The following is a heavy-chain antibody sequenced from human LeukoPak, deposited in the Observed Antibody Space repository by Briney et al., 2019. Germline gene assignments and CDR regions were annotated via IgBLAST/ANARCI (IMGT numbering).Heavy chain of an antibody. CDR2: MNPNSGNT. CDR3: ARIYSGRWDP. CDR1: GGTFSSYA. V-gene: IGHV1-8*03. J-gene: IGHJ5*02. D-gene: IGHD1-26*01. Sequence: ASVKVSCKASGGTFSSYAINWVRQATGQGLEWMGWMNPNSGNTGYAQKFQGRVTITRNTSISTAYMELSSLRSEDTAVYYCARIYSGRWDPWGQGTLVTVSS.